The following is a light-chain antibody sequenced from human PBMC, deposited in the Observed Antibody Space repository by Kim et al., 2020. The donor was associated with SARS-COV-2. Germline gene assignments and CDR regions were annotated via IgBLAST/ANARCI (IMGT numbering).Light chain of an antibody. J-gene: IGLJ1*01. CDR2: VGTGGIVG. Sequence: QLVLTQPPSASASLGASVTLTCTLSSGYSNYKVDWYQQRPGKGPRFVMRVGTGGIVGSKGDGIPDRFSVLGSGLNRYLTIKNIQEEDESDYHCGADHGSGSNFVYVFGTGPKVTVL. CDR3: GADHGSGSNFVYV. CDR1: SGYSNYK. V-gene: IGLV9-49*01.